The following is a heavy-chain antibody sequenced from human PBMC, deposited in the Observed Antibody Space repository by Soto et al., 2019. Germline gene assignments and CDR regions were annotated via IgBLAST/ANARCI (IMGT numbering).Heavy chain of an antibody. V-gene: IGHV2-5*02. CDR2: TYWDGAE. CDR1: GFSLSTSGVS. J-gene: IGHJ4*02. Sequence: QITLKESGPTLVKPTQTLTLTCTFSGFSLSTSGVSVGWIRQPPGKALECLALTYWDGAERYSPSLKSRLTITKDTSKNQVVRTVTNMDPVDTATYYCAHASYSSGWYGFDYWGQGTLVTVSS. D-gene: IGHD6-19*01. CDR3: AHASYSSGWYGFDY.